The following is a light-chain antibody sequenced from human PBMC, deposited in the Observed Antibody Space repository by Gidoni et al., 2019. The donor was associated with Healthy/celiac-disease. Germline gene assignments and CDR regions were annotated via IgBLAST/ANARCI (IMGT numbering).Light chain of an antibody. CDR1: SSDVGCYTY. Sequence: QSPLPQPPSVSVSPGQSITISCTGTSSDVGCYTYVSWYQQHPVKAHKLMIYEVSNRPSGGSNRFSGSKSGNTSSLTSAGLQAEDEADYYCSSYTSSSTPVVFGGGTKLTVL. J-gene: IGLJ2*01. CDR3: SSYTSSSTPVV. CDR2: EVS. V-gene: IGLV2-14*01.